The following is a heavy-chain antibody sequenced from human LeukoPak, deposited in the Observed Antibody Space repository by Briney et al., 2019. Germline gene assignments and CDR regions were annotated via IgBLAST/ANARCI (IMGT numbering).Heavy chain of an antibody. CDR3: AKDGSGSYYLPYSSFDY. D-gene: IGHD3-10*01. CDR1: RFTVSSNY. J-gene: IGHJ4*02. V-gene: IGHV3-53*01. CDR2: IYAGGSI. Sequence: GGSLRLSCAASRFTVSSNYMSWVRQAPGKGLEWVSVIYAGGSIYYADSVKGRFTVSRDNSKNTLYLQMNSLRADDTAVYYCAKDGSGSYYLPYSSFDYWGQGTLVTVSS.